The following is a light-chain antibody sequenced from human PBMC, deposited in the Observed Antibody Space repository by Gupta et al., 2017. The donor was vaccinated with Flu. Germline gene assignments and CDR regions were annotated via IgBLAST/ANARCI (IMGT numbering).Light chain of an antibody. CDR2: RAS. Sequence: EILMTQSPATLSVSPGERATLSCRASQSVSSNLVWYQQKPGQAPRLLIYRASSRATGIPARFSGSGSGTEFTLTSSSRQSEDFAVYCWQQNQNMCSFGRGTTVEI. CDR3: QQNQNMCS. J-gene: IGKJ4*01. CDR1: QSVSSN. V-gene: IGKV3-15*01.